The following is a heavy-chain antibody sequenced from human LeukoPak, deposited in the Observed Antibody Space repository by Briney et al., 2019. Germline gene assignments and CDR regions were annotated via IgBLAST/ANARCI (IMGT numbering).Heavy chain of an antibody. D-gene: IGHD2-21*01. Sequence: GGSLKLSCAASGFTFSNHWKNWVRQAPGKGLEWVANINEHGGERYYVDSVKGRFTISRDNAKSSLYLQMNSLRADDTAVYYCARDSDWASDHWGQGTLVTVSS. J-gene: IGHJ5*02. V-gene: IGHV3-7*01. CDR3: ARDSDWASDH. CDR1: GFTFSNHW. CDR2: INEHGGER.